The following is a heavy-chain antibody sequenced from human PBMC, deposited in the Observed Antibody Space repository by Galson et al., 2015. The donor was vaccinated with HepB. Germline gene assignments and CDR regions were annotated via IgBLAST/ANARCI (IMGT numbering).Heavy chain of an antibody. CDR3: ARDDYYDSSGYPTFDY. J-gene: IGHJ4*02. Sequence: SVKVSCKASGYTFTSYGISWVRQAPGQGLEWMGWISAYNGNTNYAQKLQGRVTMTTDTSTSTAYMELRSLRSDDTAVYYCARDDYYDSSGYPTFDYWGQGTLVTVSS. CDR1: GYTFTSYG. D-gene: IGHD3-22*01. V-gene: IGHV1-18*04. CDR2: ISAYNGNT.